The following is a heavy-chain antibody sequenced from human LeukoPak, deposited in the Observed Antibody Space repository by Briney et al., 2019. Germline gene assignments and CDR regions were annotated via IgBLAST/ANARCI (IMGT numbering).Heavy chain of an antibody. CDR2: IRQDGSEK. J-gene: IGHJ5*02. D-gene: IGHD6-13*01. V-gene: IGHV3-7*01. Sequence: PGGSLRLSCAASGFTFSRYWMNWVRQAPGKGLEWVANIRQDGSEKYYVDSVKGRFTISRDNAKNSLYLQLNSLGAEDTAVYYCAREGSRDSSSWYWFDPWGQGTLVTVSS. CDR3: AREGSRDSSSWYWFDP. CDR1: GFTFSRYW.